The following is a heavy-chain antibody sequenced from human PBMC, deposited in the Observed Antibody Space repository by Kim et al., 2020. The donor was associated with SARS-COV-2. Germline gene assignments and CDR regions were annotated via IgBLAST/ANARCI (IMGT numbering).Heavy chain of an antibody. Sequence: SETLSLTCAVSGGSISSGGYSWSWIRQPPGKGLEWIGYIYHSGSTYYNPSLKSRVTISVDRSKNQFSLKLSSVTAADTAVYYCARANGDYTTRWFDPWGQGTLVTVSS. CDR3: ARANGDYTTRWFDP. CDR2: IYHSGST. V-gene: IGHV4-30-2*01. CDR1: GGSISSGGYS. J-gene: IGHJ5*02. D-gene: IGHD4-17*01.